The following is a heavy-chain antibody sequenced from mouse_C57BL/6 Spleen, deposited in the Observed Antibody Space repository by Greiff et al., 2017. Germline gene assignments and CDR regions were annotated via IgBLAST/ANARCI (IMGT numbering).Heavy chain of an antibody. V-gene: IGHV1-53*01. D-gene: IGHD2-5*01. CDR3: ARSYYSKGYAMDY. CDR2: INPSNGGT. Sequence: QVQLQQPGTELVKPGASVKLSCKASGYTFTSYWMHWVKQRPGQGLEWIGNINPSNGGTNYNEKFKSKATLTVDKSSSTAYMQLSSLTTEDSAVDYCARSYYSKGYAMDYWGQGTSVTVSS. J-gene: IGHJ4*01. CDR1: GYTFTSYW.